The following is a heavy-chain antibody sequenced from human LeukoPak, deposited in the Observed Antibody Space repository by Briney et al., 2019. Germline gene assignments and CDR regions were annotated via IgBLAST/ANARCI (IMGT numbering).Heavy chain of an antibody. CDR3: AKDPSSSSWTPGWFDP. Sequence: GGSLRLSCAASGFTFSSYGMHWVRQAPGKGLEWVAFIRYDGSNKYYADSVKGRFTISRDNSKNTLYLQMNSLRAEDTAVYYCAKDPSSSSWTPGWFDPWGQGTLVTVSS. D-gene: IGHD6-13*01. V-gene: IGHV3-30*02. CDR2: IRYDGSNK. J-gene: IGHJ5*02. CDR1: GFTFSSYG.